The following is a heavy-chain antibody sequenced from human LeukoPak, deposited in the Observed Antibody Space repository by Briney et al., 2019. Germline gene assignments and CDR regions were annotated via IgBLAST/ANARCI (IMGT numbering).Heavy chain of an antibody. CDR2: ISGSADNT. J-gene: IGHJ3*02. V-gene: IGHV3-23*01. D-gene: IGHD1-26*01. Sequence: PGGSLRLSCAASGFTFSKYGMSWVRQAPGKGPEWVSAISGSADNTYYADSVKGRITISRDNSKNTLYLQMNSLRAEDTAVYFCAKDSREPPIWGQGTMVTVSS. CDR1: GFTFSKYG. CDR3: AKDSREPPI.